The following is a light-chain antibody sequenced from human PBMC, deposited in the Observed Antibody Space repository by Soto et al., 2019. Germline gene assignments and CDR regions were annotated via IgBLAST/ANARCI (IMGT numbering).Light chain of an antibody. V-gene: IGKV1-9*01. CDR3: QQLNTYPRWYFT. J-gene: IGKJ3*01. CDR2: TAS. Sequence: DIQLTQSPSFLSASVGDRVTITCRASQGISNYLAWYQQKPGKAPKLLIYTASTLQSGVPSRFSGSGSGTEFTLTIISLQPEDFATYYCQQLNTYPRWYFTFGPGTKVDIK. CDR1: QGISNY.